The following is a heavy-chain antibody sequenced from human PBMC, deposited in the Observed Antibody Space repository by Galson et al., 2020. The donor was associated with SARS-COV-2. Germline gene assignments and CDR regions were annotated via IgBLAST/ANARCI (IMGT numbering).Heavy chain of an antibody. CDR3: ASYDSSGYGRN. Sequence: GGSLRLSCAASGFTFSSYAMSWVRQAPGKGLEWVSAISGSGGSTYYADSVKGRFTISRDNSKNTLYLQMNSLRAEDTAVYYCASYDSSGYGRNWGQGALVAVSS. V-gene: IGHV3-23*01. CDR1: GFTFSSYA. D-gene: IGHD3-22*01. CDR2: ISGSGGST. J-gene: IGHJ4*02.